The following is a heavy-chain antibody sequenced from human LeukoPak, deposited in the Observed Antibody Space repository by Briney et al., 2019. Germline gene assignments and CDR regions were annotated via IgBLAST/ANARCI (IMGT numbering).Heavy chain of an antibody. CDR3: AARSYYYMDV. Sequence: ASVKVSCKASGYTFTSYGITWVRQAPGQGLEWMGIINPSGGSTSYAQKFQGRVTMTRDTSTSTVYMELSSLRSEDTAVYYCAARSYYYMDVWGKGTTVTVSS. V-gene: IGHV1-46*01. J-gene: IGHJ6*03. CDR1: GYTFTSYG. CDR2: INPSGGST.